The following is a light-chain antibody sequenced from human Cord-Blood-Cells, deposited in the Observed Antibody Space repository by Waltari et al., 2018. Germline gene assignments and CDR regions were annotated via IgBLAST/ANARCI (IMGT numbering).Light chain of an antibody. Sequence: DIQMTQSPSSLSASVGDSVTITCRASQGISNYLARYQQKPGKVPKLLIYAASTLQSGVPSRFSGSGSGTDFTLTISSLQPEDVATYYCQKYNSAPPFTFGPGTKVDIK. CDR1: QGISNY. J-gene: IGKJ3*01. CDR2: AAS. V-gene: IGKV1-27*01. CDR3: QKYNSAPPFT.